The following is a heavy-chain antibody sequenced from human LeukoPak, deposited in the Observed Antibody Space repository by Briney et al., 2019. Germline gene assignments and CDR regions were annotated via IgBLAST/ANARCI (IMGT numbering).Heavy chain of an antibody. CDR3: ASSLAADYYLDY. V-gene: IGHV4-34*01. J-gene: IGHJ4*02. CDR2: INHSGST. CDR1: GGSFSGYY. D-gene: IGHD3-3*02. Sequence: SETLSLTCAVYGGSFSGYYWSWIRQPPGKGLEWIGEINHSGSTNYNPSLKSRVTISVDTSKNQFSLKLSSVTAADTAVYYCASSLAADYYLDYWGQGTLVTVSS.